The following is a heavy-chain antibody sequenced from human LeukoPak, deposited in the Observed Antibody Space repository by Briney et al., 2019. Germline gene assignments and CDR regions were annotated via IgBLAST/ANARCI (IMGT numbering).Heavy chain of an antibody. V-gene: IGHV1-24*01. Sequence: ASVKVSCKVSGYTLTELSMHWVRQAPGKGLEWMVGFDPEDGETIYAQKFQGRVTMTEDTSTDTAYMELSSLRSEDTAVYYCASTSGYDYRFYYWGQGTLVTVSS. J-gene: IGHJ4*02. CDR2: FDPEDGET. CDR1: GYTLTELS. D-gene: IGHD5-12*01. CDR3: ASTSGYDYRFYY.